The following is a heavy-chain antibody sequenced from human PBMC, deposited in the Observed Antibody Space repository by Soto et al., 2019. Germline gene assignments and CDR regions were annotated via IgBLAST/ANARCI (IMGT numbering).Heavy chain of an antibody. J-gene: IGHJ5*02. CDR3: TRPMYYDYIWGSYRYNWLDP. Sequence: EVQLVESGGGLVQPGGSLKLSCAASGFTFSGSAMHWVRQASGKGLEWVGRIRSKANSYATAYAASVKGRFTISRDDSKNTAYLQMYSLKTEDTAVYYCTRPMYYDYIWGSYRYNWLDPWGQGTLVTVSS. CDR2: IRSKANSYAT. V-gene: IGHV3-73*01. D-gene: IGHD3-16*02. CDR1: GFTFSGSA.